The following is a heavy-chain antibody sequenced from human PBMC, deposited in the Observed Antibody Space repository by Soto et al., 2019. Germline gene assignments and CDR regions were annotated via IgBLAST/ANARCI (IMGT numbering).Heavy chain of an antibody. J-gene: IGHJ4*02. CDR3: ARLTYYYDSSGYYY. CDR2: INPNSGGT. V-gene: IGHV1-2*02. CDR1: GYTFTGYY. Sequence: KVSCKASGYTFTGYYMHWVRQAPGQGLEWMGWINPNSGGTNYAQKFQGRVTMTRDTSISTAYMELSRLRSDDTAVYYCARLTYYYDSSGYYYWGQGTLVTVSS. D-gene: IGHD3-22*01.